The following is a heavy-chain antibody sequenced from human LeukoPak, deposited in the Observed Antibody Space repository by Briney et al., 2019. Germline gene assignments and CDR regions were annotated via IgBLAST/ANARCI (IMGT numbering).Heavy chain of an antibody. D-gene: IGHD6-13*01. Sequence: GGSLRLSCAASGFTFSSYAMSWVRQAPGKGLEWVSAISGSGGSTYYADSVKGRFTISRDNSKNTLYLQMNSLRAEDTAVYYCAKVGGSGSSWDYYYGMDVWGQGTTVTVSS. CDR1: GFTFSSYA. J-gene: IGHJ6*02. CDR3: AKVGGSGSSWDYYYGMDV. V-gene: IGHV3-23*01. CDR2: ISGSGGST.